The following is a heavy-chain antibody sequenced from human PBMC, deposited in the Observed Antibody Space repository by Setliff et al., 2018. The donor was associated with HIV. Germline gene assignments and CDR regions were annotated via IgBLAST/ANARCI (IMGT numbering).Heavy chain of an antibody. V-gene: IGHV3-30*18. CDR2: ISQDANKD. J-gene: IGHJ2*01. Sequence: PGGSLRLSCAASGFSLRTYGLHWVRQAPGKGLEWVAVISQDANKDYYADSVKGRFTISKDNSKNTVFLQMNNLRVEDTALYYCAKSSFRFFEDLSDWYFDLWGRGTLVTVSS. CDR3: AKSSFRFFEDLSDWYFDL. CDR1: GFSLRTYG. D-gene: IGHD3-16*02.